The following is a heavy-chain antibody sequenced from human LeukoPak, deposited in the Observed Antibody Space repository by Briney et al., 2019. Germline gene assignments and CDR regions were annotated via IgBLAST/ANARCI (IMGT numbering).Heavy chain of an antibody. CDR3: ARLAYDNSGYYYFDY. D-gene: IGHD3-22*01. V-gene: IGHV4-39*01. CDR2: MYYSGGT. CDR1: GGSISSSSYY. Sequence: PSETLSLTCTVSGGSISSSSYYWGWIRQPPGKGLEWIGAMYYSGGTYYNPSLKSRVTIYVDTPKNQFTLKLNSVTAADTAVYYCARLAYDNSGYYYFDYWGQGTLVTVSS. J-gene: IGHJ4*02.